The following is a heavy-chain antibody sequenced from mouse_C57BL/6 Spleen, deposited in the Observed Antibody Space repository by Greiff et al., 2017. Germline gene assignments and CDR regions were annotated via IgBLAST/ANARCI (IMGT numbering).Heavy chain of an antibody. Sequence: VPLQQSGAELVRPGASVKLSCKASGYTFTDYYINWVKQRPGQGLEWIARIYAGSGNTYYNEKFTGKATLTAEKSSSTAYMQLSSLTSEYSAVYFCARCDYDWAMYYWGQGTSVPVSS. CDR1: GYTFTDYY. CDR2: IYAGSGNT. V-gene: IGHV1-76*01. CDR3: ARCDYDWAMYY. J-gene: IGHJ4*01. D-gene: IGHD2-4*01.